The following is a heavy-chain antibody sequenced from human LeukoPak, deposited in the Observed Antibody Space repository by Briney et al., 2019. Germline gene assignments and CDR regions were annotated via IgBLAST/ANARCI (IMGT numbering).Heavy chain of an antibody. V-gene: IGHV1-69*13. J-gene: IGHJ4*02. D-gene: IGHD3-9*01. CDR2: IIPIFGTA. CDR1: GATFISYA. Sequence: ASVKVSCKASGATFISYAIIWGRRAPGQGLEWMGGIIPIFGTADYAHEFQDRVTITAAESNSTAHIELSSLRSEDKAVYYCAREGNRVGDILTGYYRTFDYWGQGTLVTVSS. CDR3: AREGNRVGDILTGYYRTFDY.